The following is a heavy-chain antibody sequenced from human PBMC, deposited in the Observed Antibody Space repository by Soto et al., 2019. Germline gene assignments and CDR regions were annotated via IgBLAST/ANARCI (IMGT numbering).Heavy chain of an antibody. J-gene: IGHJ4*02. D-gene: IGHD1-26*01. CDR1: GYSFTSLD. CDR2: MEPSTGRT. CDR3: ARGVSAGVDY. V-gene: IGHV1-8*01. Sequence: GASVKVSCKASGYSFTSLDINWVRQTAGQGLEWMGWMEPSTGRTGYAQKFQGRVTMTRDTSINTAYMELTTLTSDNTAFYYCARGVSAGVDYWGQGTLVTVSS.